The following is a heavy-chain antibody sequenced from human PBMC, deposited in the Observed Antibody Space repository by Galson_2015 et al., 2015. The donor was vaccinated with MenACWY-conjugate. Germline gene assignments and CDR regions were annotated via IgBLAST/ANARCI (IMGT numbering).Heavy chain of an antibody. CDR3: AAERRQVRRGWLPY. CDR1: GYTLTDLS. D-gene: IGHD5-18*01. J-gene: IGHJ4*02. V-gene: IGHV1-24*01. CDR2: FNPGDGKT. Sequence: SVKVSCKVSGYTLTDLSMYWVRQAPGKGLEWMGGFNPGDGKTIYAQRFQGRVTMTEDTSTDTAYMELSSLRSEDTDVYYCAAERRQVRRGWLPYWGQGTLVPVS.